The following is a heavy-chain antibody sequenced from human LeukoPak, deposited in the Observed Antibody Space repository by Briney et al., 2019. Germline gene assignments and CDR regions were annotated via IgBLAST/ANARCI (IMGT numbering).Heavy chain of an antibody. V-gene: IGHV3-33*01. J-gene: IGHJ4*02. Sequence: PGRSLRLSCAASGFTFSSYGMHRVRQAPGKGLERVAVIWYDGSNKYYADSVKGRFTISRDNSKNTLYLQMNSLRAEDTAVYYCARDRVLRYFDWSFDYWGQGTLVTVSS. CDR2: IWYDGSNK. CDR1: GFTFSSYG. CDR3: ARDRVLRYFDWSFDY. D-gene: IGHD3-9*01.